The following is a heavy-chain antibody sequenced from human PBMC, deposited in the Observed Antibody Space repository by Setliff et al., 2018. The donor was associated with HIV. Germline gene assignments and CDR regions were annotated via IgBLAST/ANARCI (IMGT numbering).Heavy chain of an antibody. CDR1: GFTFSTFA. CDR3: GNKGGQV. V-gene: IGHV3-33*08. D-gene: IGHD3-16*01. CDR2: LWRDEVGE. Sequence: SLRLSCVASGFTFSTFAMHWVRQAPGKGLEWVSLLWRDEVGEYYADSVKGRFSISRDRSRNMVSLQMNSLRVEDTAIYYCGNKGGQVWGPGTLVTVSS. J-gene: IGHJ1*01.